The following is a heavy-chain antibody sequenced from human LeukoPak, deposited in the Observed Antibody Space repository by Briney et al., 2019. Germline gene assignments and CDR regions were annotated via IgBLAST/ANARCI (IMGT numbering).Heavy chain of an antibody. Sequence: PGGSLRLSCAASGFTFSSYAMSWVRQAPGKGLEWVSAISGSGGSTYYADSVKGRFTISRDNSKNTLYLQMNSLRPEDTALYYCARDFDSIHTFDIWGQGTMVTVSS. CDR3: ARDFDSIHTFDI. CDR2: ISGSGGST. J-gene: IGHJ3*02. V-gene: IGHV3-23*01. D-gene: IGHD2-21*01. CDR1: GFTFSSYA.